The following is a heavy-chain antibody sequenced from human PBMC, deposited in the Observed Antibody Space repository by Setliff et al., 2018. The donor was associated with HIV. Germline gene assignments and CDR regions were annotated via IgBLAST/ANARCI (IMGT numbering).Heavy chain of an antibody. J-gene: IGHJ4*02. Sequence: GASVKVSCKASGYTFTSYDISWVRQAPGQGLEWMGWISAYNGNTNYAQKLQGRVTMTTDTSTRTAYMELRSLRSDDTAVYYCARDLDSSGYFNSLNYWGQGTLVTVS. CDR1: GYTFTSYD. CDR2: ISAYNGNT. V-gene: IGHV1-18*01. D-gene: IGHD3-22*01. CDR3: ARDLDSSGYFNSLNY.